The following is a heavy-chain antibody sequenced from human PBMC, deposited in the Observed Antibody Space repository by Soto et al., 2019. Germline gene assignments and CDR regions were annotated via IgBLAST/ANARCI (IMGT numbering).Heavy chain of an antibody. CDR1: GCTFITYG. D-gene: IGHD2-2*01. CDR2: ISYDGSNK. Sequence: GSLRLSCAASGCTFITYGMHWVRQATGKGLEWVAVISYDGSNKYYADSVKGRLTISRDNSKNTLYLQMNSLRAEDTAVYYCAKGQHCSSTSCYFYYYGMDVWGQGTTVTVSS. CDR3: AKGQHCSSTSCYFYYYGMDV. J-gene: IGHJ6*02. V-gene: IGHV3-30*18.